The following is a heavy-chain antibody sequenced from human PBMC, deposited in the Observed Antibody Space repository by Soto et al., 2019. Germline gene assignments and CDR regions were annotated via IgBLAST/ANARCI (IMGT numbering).Heavy chain of an antibody. J-gene: IGHJ3*02. CDR1: GFTFSSYW. D-gene: IGHD6-13*01. CDR3: AREGQQVPYDAFDI. CDR2: INSDGSST. V-gene: IGHV3-74*01. Sequence: EVQLVESGGGLVQPGGSRRLSCAASGFTFSSYWMHWVRQAPGKGLVWVSRINSDGSSTSYADSVKGRFTISRDNAKNTLYLQMNSLRAEDTAVYYCAREGQQVPYDAFDIWGQGTMVTVSS.